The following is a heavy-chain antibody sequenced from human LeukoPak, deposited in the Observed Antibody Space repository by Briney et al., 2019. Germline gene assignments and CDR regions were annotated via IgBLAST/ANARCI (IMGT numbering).Heavy chain of an antibody. Sequence: PGGSLRLSCAASGFTFDDYAMHWVRQAPGKGLEWVSGISWNSGSIGYADSVKGRFTISRDNAKNSLYLQMNSLRAEDTALYYCARGRVEMATILDYWGQGTLVTVSS. D-gene: IGHD5-24*01. CDR3: ARGRVEMATILDY. CDR1: GFTFDDYA. J-gene: IGHJ4*02. CDR2: ISWNSGSI. V-gene: IGHV3-9*01.